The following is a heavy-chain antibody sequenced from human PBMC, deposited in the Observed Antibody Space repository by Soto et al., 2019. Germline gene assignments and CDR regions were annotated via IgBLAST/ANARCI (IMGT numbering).Heavy chain of an antibody. J-gene: IGHJ4*02. V-gene: IGHV4-31*03. D-gene: IGHD3-22*01. CDR1: GASISGGGYY. CDR3: ARERDMIGA. Sequence: KPSETLSLTFTVSGASISGGGYYWSWIRQPPGQGLEWIGYIYYSGSTYYNPSLKSRVTISVDTSKNQFSLKLSSVTAADTAVYYCARERDMIGAWGQGTLVTVSS. CDR2: IYYSGST.